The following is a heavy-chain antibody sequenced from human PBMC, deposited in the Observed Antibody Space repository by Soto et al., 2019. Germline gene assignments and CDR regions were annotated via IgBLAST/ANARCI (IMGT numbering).Heavy chain of an antibody. D-gene: IGHD3-9*01. J-gene: IGHJ5*02. CDR1: GFTFSSYA. Sequence: GGSLRLSCAASGFTFSSYAMSWVRQAPGKGLEWVSAISGSGGSTYYADSVKGRFTISRDNSKNTLYLQMNSLRAEDTAVYYCAKASYYDILTGYSNWFDPWGQGTLVTVS. CDR3: AKASYYDILTGYSNWFDP. V-gene: IGHV3-23*01. CDR2: ISGSGGST.